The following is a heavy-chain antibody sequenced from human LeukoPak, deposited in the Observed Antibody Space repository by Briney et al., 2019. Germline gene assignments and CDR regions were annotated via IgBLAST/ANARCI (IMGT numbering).Heavy chain of an antibody. J-gene: IGHJ5*02. V-gene: IGHV1-2*02. CDR2: INPNSGGT. CDR1: GCTFTGYY. CDR3: AGVRELNNYYGTGSYQASFDP. Sequence: ASVKVSCKASGCTFTGYYMHWVGQTPGQGLEWMGWINPNSGGTNYAQKFQGRVTMTRDTSISTAYLDLSRLRSDDTAVYYCAGVRELNNYYGTGSYQASFDPWGQGTLVTVSS. D-gene: IGHD3-10*01.